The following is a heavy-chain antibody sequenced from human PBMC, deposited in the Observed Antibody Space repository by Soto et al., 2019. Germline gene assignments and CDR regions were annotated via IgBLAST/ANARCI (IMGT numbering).Heavy chain of an antibody. CDR2: INPSGGST. D-gene: IGHD4-17*01. J-gene: IGHJ2*01. V-gene: IGHV1-46*03. CDR1: GYTFTSYY. CDR3: ARDVATVTSRPFRYFEL. Sequence: ASVKVSCKASGYTFTSYYMHWVRQAPGQGLEWMGIINPSGGSTSYAQKFQGRVTMTRDTSTSTVYMELSSLRSEDTAVYYCARDVATVTSRPFRYFELRGRGTLVTVSS.